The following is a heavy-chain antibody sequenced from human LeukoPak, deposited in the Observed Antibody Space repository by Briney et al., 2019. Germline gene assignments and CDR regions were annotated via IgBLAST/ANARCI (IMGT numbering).Heavy chain of an antibody. V-gene: IGHV3-23*01. CDR1: GFTFRGYA. CDR3: AKQQRITMVRGVTANDY. Sequence: SLCLSCAVSGFTFRGYAISWGREAPGKGLEWVSAISGSGGSTYYAASVQGRFTFPRDNSRNTSYLQLNSLTAQDTAVYYCAKQQRITMVRGVTANDYWGQGTPVTVSS. CDR2: ISGSGGST. D-gene: IGHD3-10*01. J-gene: IGHJ4*02.